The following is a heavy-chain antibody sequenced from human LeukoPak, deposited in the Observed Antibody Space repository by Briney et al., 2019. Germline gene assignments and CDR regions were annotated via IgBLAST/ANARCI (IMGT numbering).Heavy chain of an antibody. Sequence: GGSLRLPCAASGFIFSSYWMSWVRQAPGKGLEWVASIKQDGTETHYVDSVKGRFTISKDNAKNSLYLQMDSLRVEDTALYYCARGIRFLEWLSGFDYWGQGTLVTVSS. CDR3: ARGIRFLEWLSGFDY. V-gene: IGHV3-7*03. J-gene: IGHJ4*02. CDR2: IKQDGTET. D-gene: IGHD3-3*01. CDR1: GFIFSSYW.